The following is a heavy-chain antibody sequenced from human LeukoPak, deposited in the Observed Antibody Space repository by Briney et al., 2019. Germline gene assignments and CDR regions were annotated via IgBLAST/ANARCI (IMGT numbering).Heavy chain of an antibody. D-gene: IGHD3-3*01. CDR1: GGSIINTY. CDR2: MFSSGGDT. Sequence: SETLSLTCTVYGGSIINTYWSWIRQASGKGLEWIAYMFSSGGDTNYNPFLKSRVTMSIDTSNNQFSLTLTSVTAADTAVYFCARGHYDFTAWAQGIQVTVSS. V-gene: IGHV4-59*08. CDR3: ARGHYDFTA. J-gene: IGHJ5*02.